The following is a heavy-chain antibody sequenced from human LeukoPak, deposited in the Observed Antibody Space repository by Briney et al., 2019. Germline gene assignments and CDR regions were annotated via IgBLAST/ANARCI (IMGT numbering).Heavy chain of an antibody. V-gene: IGHV4-59*01. Sequence: SETLSLTCTVSGGSISSYYWNWIRHPPGKGLEWIGYIYYSGSTNYNPSLKSRVTISVDTSKNQFSLKLNSVTAADTAVYYCARGGAHYYYGMVVWGQGTTVTVSS. CDR1: GGSISSYY. CDR2: IYYSGST. CDR3: ARGGAHYYYGMVV. J-gene: IGHJ6*02.